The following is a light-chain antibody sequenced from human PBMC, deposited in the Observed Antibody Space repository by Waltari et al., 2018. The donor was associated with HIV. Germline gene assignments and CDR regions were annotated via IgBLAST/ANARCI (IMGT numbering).Light chain of an antibody. V-gene: IGKV1-16*02. CDR3: QQYHSYPYT. Sequence: DIHMTPFHSSLFQSVGARATIHCRASQGITNSLAWFQQNPGKAPKSLIFGSYNLQSWVPSKFSGSGSGTDFTLTISNLQPEDFATYYCQQYHSYPYTFGQGTKLEIK. J-gene: IGKJ2*01. CDR2: GSY. CDR1: QGITNS.